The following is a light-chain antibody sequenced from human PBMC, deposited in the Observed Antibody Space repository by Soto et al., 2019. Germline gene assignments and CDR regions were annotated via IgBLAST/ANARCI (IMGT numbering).Light chain of an antibody. CDR2: AAS. Sequence: DIQMTQSPSSLSASVGDRVTITCRASQSISSYLNWYQQTPGKAPKLLISAASTLQSGVPSRFSGSGSGTDFTLTISSLQREDIATYYCQQGYISLSFGGGTKVEIK. V-gene: IGKV1-39*01. CDR3: QQGYISLS. CDR1: QSISSY. J-gene: IGKJ4*01.